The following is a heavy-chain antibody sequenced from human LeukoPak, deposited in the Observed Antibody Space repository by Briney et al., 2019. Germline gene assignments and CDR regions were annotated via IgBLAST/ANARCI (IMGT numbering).Heavy chain of an antibody. J-gene: IGHJ4*02. CDR3: ARRAYGDDSFDY. Sequence: GGSLRLSCAASGFTFRSYSMNWVRQAPGKGLEWVSYITSGSSPIYYADSVKGRFAISRDNAKNSLYLQMNSLRDEDTAVYYCARRAYGDDSFDYWGQGTLVTVSS. CDR2: ITSGSSPI. V-gene: IGHV3-48*02. CDR1: GFTFRSYS. D-gene: IGHD4-17*01.